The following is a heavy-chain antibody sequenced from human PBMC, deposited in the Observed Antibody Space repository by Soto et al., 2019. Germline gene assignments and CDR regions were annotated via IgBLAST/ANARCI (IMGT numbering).Heavy chain of an antibody. J-gene: IGHJ4*02. D-gene: IGHD3-10*01. V-gene: IGHV3-23*01. CDR1: GFNFNSYA. Sequence: PGGSLRLSCAASGFNFNSYAMSWVRQAPGEGLEWVSAISGSGGSTSYADSVKGRFTISRDNSKNTLYLQLSSLRAEDTAVYYCAKLARDLMVRGPVNYWGQGTLVTVSS. CDR2: ISGSGGST. CDR3: AKLARDLMVRGPVNY.